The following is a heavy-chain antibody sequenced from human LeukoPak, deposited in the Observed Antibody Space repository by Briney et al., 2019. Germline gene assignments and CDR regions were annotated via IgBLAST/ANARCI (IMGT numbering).Heavy chain of an antibody. V-gene: IGHV3-66*01. CDR3: ARVLVTGLKRYFDY. D-gene: IGHD1-20*01. CDR2: IYSGGST. CDR1: EGSVGSNY. Sequence: GGSLRLFCAASEGSVGSNYMTWVRQAPGKGLVWVSVIYSGGSTYYADSVKGRFTISRDNSKNTLYLQMNSLRAEDTAVYYCARVLVTGLKRYFDYWGQGTLVTVSS. J-gene: IGHJ4*02.